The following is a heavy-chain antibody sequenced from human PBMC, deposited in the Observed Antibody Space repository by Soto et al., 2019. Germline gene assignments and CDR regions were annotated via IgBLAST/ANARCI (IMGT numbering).Heavy chain of an antibody. CDR1: GYTFTGYY. J-gene: IGHJ5*02. D-gene: IGHD3-3*01. CDR2: INPNSGGT. V-gene: IGHV1-2*02. CDR3: ARAPEYDFWSGYYTVWFDP. Sequence: GASVKVSCKASGYTFTGYYMHWVRQAPGQGLEWMGWINPNSGGTNYAQKFQGRVTMTRDTSISTAYMELSRLRSDDTAVYYCARAPEYDFWSGYYTVWFDPWGQGTQVTVSS.